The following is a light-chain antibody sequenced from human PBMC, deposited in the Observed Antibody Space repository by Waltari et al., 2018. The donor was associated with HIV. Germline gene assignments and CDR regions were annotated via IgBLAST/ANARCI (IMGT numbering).Light chain of an antibody. CDR1: SPDIGDYNY. CDR2: EVT. CDR3: ASYASTSTPVL. Sequence: QSALTQPASVSGSPGQSITISCTGSSPDIGDYNYVSWYQQHPGKAPKLLIFEVTNRPSGVSNRFSGSKSDNTASLTISGLRAGDEADYYCASYASTSTPVLFGGGTKLAVL. V-gene: IGLV2-14*01. J-gene: IGLJ2*01.